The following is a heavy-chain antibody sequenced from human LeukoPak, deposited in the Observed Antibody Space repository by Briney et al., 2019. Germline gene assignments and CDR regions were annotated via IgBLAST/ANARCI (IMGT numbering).Heavy chain of an antibody. Sequence: GASVKVSCKVSGYTLTELSMHWVRQAPGKGLEWMGGFDPEDGETIYAQKFQGRVTMTEDTSTDTAYMELSSLRSEDTAVYYCATVGATSRLWKTMVRDAFDIWGQGTMVTVSS. D-gene: IGHD4/OR15-4a*01. CDR2: FDPEDGET. CDR1: GYTLTELS. J-gene: IGHJ3*02. CDR3: ATVGATSRLWKTMVRDAFDI. V-gene: IGHV1-24*01.